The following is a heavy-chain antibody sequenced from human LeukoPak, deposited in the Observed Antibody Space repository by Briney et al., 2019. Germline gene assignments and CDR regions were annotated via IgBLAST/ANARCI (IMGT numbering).Heavy chain of an antibody. CDR1: GYTFTSYG. D-gene: IGHD2-2*01. V-gene: IGHV1-18*01. J-gene: IGHJ4*02. CDR2: ISAYNGNT. CDR3: ARDTSSIVVVPAATLGY. Sequence: GASVTVSCKASGYTFTSYGISWVRQAPGQGLEWVGWISAYNGNTNYAQKLQGRVTMTTDTSTSTAYMELRSLRSDDTAVYYCARDTSSIVVVPAATLGYWGQGTLVTVPS.